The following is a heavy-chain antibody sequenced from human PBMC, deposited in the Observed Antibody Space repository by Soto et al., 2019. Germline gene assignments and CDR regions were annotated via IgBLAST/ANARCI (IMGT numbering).Heavy chain of an antibody. CDR2: IIPIFGTA. CDR3: ATSLMIQLWSKLYYYGMDV. J-gene: IGHJ6*02. D-gene: IGHD5-18*01. CDR1: GGTFSSYA. V-gene: IGHV1-69*13. Sequence: ASVKVSCKASGGTFSSYAISWVRQAPGQGLEWMGGIIPIFGTANYAQKFQGRVTITADESTSTAYMELSSLRSEDTAVYYCATSLMIQLWSKLYYYGMDVWGQGTTVTVSS.